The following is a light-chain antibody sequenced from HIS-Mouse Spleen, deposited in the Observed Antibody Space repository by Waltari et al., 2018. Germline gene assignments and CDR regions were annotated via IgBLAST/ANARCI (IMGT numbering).Light chain of an antibody. CDR2: EDS. J-gene: IGLJ2*01. CDR1: SLPKKY. Sequence: SYELTQPPSVSVSPGQTARINCPGDSLPKKYPYWYKQKSGQAPVLVIYEDSKRPSGLPERFSGSSSGTMATLTISGAQVEDEADYYCYSTDSSGNHRVFGGGTKLTVL. CDR3: YSTDSSGNHRV. V-gene: IGLV3-10*01.